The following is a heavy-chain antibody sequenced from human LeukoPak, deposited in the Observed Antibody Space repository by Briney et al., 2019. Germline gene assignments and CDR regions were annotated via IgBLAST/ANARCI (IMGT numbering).Heavy chain of an antibody. Sequence: ASVKVSCKAPGYTFTSYAMNWVRQAPGQGLEWMGWINTNTGNPTYAQGFTGRFVFSLDTSVSTAYLQISSLKAEDTAVYYCARDTYYYDSSGYSSGAFDIWGQGTMVTVSS. CDR1: GYTFTSYA. D-gene: IGHD3-22*01. CDR3: ARDTYYYDSSGYSSGAFDI. J-gene: IGHJ3*02. V-gene: IGHV7-4-1*02. CDR2: INTNTGNP.